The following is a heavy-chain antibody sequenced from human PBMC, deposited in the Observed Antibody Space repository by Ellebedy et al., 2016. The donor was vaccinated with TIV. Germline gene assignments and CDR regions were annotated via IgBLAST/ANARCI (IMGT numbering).Heavy chain of an antibody. CDR1: GYTFTGYY. J-gene: IGHJ6*02. CDR3: ARNRGGYYYYGMDV. Sequence: AASVKVSCKASGYTFTGYYMHWVRQAPGQGLEWMGWINPNSGGTNYAQKFQGRVTMTRDTSIGTAYMELRSLRSDDTAVYYCARNRGGYYYYGMDVWGQGTTVTVSS. V-gene: IGHV1-2*02. D-gene: IGHD2-15*01. CDR2: INPNSGGT.